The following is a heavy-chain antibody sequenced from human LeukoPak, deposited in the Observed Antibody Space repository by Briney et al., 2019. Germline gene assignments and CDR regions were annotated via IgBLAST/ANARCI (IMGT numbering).Heavy chain of an antibody. CDR2: IGDSGSNYI. CDR3: ARAIAVAGEDDY. J-gene: IGHJ4*02. Sequence: GGSLRLSCAASGFTFSSYAMSWVRQAPGKGLEWVSSIGDSGSNYIYCADSVKGRFTISRDSAKNSLYLQMKSLRAEDTAVYYCARAIAVAGEDDYWGQGNLVTVSS. D-gene: IGHD6-19*01. V-gene: IGHV3-21*01. CDR1: GFTFSSYA.